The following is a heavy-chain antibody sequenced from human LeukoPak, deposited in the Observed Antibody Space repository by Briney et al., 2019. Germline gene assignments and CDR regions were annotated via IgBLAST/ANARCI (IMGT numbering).Heavy chain of an antibody. Sequence: SETLSLTCTVSGGSISSYYWSWIRQPPGKGLEWIGYIYYSGSTYYNPSLKSRVTISVDTSKNQFSLKLISVTAADTAVYYCASSLAALRYWGQGTLVTVSS. V-gene: IGHV4-59*08. D-gene: IGHD3-16*01. CDR1: GGSISSYY. J-gene: IGHJ4*02. CDR3: ASSLAALRY. CDR2: IYYSGST.